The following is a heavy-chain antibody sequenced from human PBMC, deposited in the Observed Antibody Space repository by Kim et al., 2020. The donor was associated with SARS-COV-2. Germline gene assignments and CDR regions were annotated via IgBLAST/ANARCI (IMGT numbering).Heavy chain of an antibody. CDR2: IYYSGTT. J-gene: IGHJ6*03. Sequence: SETLSLTCTVSGGSINSYFWSWIRQPPGKGLEWIGYIYYSGTTNYSPSLGSRVTMFVDTSKNQFFLNLTSVTAADTAVYYCARMAHASADYIYYFLDVWGKGTTVTVSS. CDR3: ARMAHASADYIYYFLDV. D-gene: IGHD2-2*01. V-gene: IGHV4-59*08. CDR1: GGSINSYF.